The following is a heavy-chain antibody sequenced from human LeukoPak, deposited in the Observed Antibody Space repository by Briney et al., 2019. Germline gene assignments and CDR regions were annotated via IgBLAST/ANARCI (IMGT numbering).Heavy chain of an antibody. CDR3: ARDTRSSYLQYYFDY. D-gene: IGHD5-24*01. CDR1: EYTFTDYY. V-gene: IGHV1-2*02. J-gene: IGHJ4*02. CDR2: ISPDSGCT. Sequence: GSVNVSCQASEYTFTDYYMHWVRQAPGQGVEGVGCISPDSGCTGFAQKFQGRVTMTRDTSISTAYMDLSRLGYDDTAVYYCARDTRSSYLQYYFDYWGQGTLVTVSS.